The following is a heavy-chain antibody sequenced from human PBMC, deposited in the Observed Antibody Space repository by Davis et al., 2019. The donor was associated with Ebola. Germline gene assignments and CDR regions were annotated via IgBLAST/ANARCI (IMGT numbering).Heavy chain of an antibody. D-gene: IGHD1-26*01. CDR1: GFTFSSYG. CDR3: AKVGGSYYATHNWFDP. V-gene: IGHV3-30*18. CDR2: ISYDGSNK. Sequence: GGSLRLSCAASGFTFSSYGMHWVRQAPGKGLEWVAVISYDGSNKYYADSVKGRFTISRDNSKNTLYLQMNSLRAEDTAVYYCAKVGGSYYATHNWFDPWGQGTPVTVSS. J-gene: IGHJ5*02.